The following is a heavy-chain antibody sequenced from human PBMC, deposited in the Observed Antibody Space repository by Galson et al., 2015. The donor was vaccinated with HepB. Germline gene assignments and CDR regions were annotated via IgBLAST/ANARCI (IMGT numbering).Heavy chain of an antibody. CDR2: IYYSGST. CDR1: GGSISSGGYS. J-gene: IGHJ4*02. CDR3: ASRLGYFDY. D-gene: IGHD3-22*01. V-gene: IGHV4-30-4*07. Sequence: LSLTCAVSGGSISSGGYSWSWIRQPPGKGLEWIGYIYYSGSTYYNPSLKSRVTISVDTSKNQFSLKLSSVTAADTAVYYCASRLGYFDYWGQGIMVTVSS.